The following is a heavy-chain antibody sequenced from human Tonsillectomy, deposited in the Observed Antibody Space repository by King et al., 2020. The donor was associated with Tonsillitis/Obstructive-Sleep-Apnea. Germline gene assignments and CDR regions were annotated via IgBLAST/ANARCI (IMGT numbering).Heavy chain of an antibody. CDR1: GGSFSGYY. J-gene: IGHJ4*02. D-gene: IGHD4-17*01. V-gene: IGHV4-34*01. Sequence: VQLQQWGAGLLKPSETLSLTCAVYGGSFSGYYWSWIRQPPGKGLEGIGEITHSGSTNYNPSLKSRVTISVDTSKNQFSLKLSSVTAADTAVYYCARGPTTRGFDYWGQGTLVTVSS. CDR3: ARGPTTRGFDY. CDR2: ITHSGST.